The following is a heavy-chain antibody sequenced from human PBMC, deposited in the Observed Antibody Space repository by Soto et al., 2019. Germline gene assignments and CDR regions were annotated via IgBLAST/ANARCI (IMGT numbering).Heavy chain of an antibody. Sequence: GGSLRLSCAASGFTFSSYSVNWVRQAPGKGLEWVSYISSSSSTIYYADSVKGRFTISRDNAKNSLYLQMNSLRAEDTAVYYCARGGSLNWFDPWGQGTLVTVS. V-gene: IGHV3-48*01. J-gene: IGHJ5*02. CDR1: GFTFSSYS. CDR2: ISSSSSTI. D-gene: IGHD3-10*01. CDR3: ARGGSLNWFDP.